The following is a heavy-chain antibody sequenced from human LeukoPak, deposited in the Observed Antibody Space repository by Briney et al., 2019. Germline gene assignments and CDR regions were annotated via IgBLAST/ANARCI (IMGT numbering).Heavy chain of an antibody. Sequence: SETLSLTCTVSGGSISSSSYYWGWIRQPPGKGLEWIGSIYYSGSTYYNPSLKSRVTISVDTSKNQFSLKLSSVTAADTAVYYCARLAVAGWGENWFDPWGQGTLVTVSS. CDR3: ARLAVAGWGENWFDP. CDR1: GGSISSSSYY. D-gene: IGHD6-19*01. J-gene: IGHJ5*02. V-gene: IGHV4-39*01. CDR2: IYYSGST.